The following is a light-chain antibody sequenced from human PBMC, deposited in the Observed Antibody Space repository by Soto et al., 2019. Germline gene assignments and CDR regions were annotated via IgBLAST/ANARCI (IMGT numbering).Light chain of an antibody. J-gene: IGLJ1*01. CDR3: STYTSSSTYV. V-gene: IGLV2-14*01. Sequence: QSVLTQPASVSGSPGQSITISCTGTSSDVGGYNYVSWYQQHPGEAPKLMIYDVSTRPSGVSNRFSGSKSGNTAPLTISALQDEDEADYYCSTYTSSSTYVFGTGTKVTVL. CDR1: SSDVGGYNY. CDR2: DVS.